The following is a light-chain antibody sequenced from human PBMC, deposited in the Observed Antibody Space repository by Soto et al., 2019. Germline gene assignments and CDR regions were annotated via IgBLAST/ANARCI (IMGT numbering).Light chain of an antibody. CDR2: DVS. Sequence: QSALTQPASVSGSPGQSITISCTGTSSDVGGYNYVSWYQQHPGKAPKLMIYDVSNRPSGVSNRFSGSKSGNTASLTISGLQAEDEADYYCSSYTSSSTWVFGGGIKVTVL. V-gene: IGLV2-14*01. CDR3: SSYTSSSTWV. CDR1: SSDVGGYNY. J-gene: IGLJ3*02.